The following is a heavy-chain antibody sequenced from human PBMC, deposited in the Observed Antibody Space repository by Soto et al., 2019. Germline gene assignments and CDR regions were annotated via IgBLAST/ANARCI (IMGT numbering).Heavy chain of an antibody. V-gene: IGHV3-64*01. J-gene: IGHJ6*03. CDR3: ARAFHNPTSTYLDV. CDR2: ISSNGGST. Sequence: EVQLVESGGGLVQPGGSLRLSCAASGFTFSSYAMHWVRQAPGKGLEYVSAISSNGGSTYYANSVKGRFTISRDNSKNTLYHQMGCLRAVDRAEYYCARAFHNPTSTYLDVRGKVTTVTASS. CDR1: GFTFSSYA.